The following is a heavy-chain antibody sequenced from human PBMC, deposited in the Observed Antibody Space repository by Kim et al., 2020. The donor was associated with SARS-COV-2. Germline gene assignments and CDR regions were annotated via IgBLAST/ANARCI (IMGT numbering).Heavy chain of an antibody. Sequence: SVKVSCKASGFTFTSSAVQWVRQARGQRLEWIGWIVVGSGNTNYAQKFQERVTITRDMSTSTAYMELSSLRSEDTAVYYCAADRDVLRYFDWLFPGRAPTSYYYGMDVWGQGTTVTVSS. CDR2: IVVGSGNT. CDR3: AADRDVLRYFDWLFPGRAPTSYYYGMDV. V-gene: IGHV1-58*01. D-gene: IGHD3-9*01. J-gene: IGHJ6*02. CDR1: GFTFTSSA.